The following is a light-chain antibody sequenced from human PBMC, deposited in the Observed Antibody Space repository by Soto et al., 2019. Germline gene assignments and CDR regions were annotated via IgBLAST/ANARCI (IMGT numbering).Light chain of an antibody. Sequence: EIVMTQSPATLSVSPGERATLSYRASQSVSSDLAGYQQKPGQTPSLLIYAASTRATGIPARFSGSGSGTEFTLTINSLQSEDFAVYYCHQCHNWPRTFGQGTKVEI. V-gene: IGKV3-15*01. CDR1: QSVSSD. J-gene: IGKJ1*01. CDR3: HQCHNWPRT. CDR2: AAS.